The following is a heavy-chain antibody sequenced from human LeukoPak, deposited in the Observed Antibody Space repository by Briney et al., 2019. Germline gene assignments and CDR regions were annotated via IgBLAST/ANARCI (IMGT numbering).Heavy chain of an antibody. J-gene: IGHJ3*02. D-gene: IGHD1-26*01. Sequence: SSETLPLTCAVSGGSISSSNWWSWVRQPPGKGLEWIGEIYHSGSTNYNPSLKSRVTILVDKSKNQFSLKLSSVTAADTAVYYCARDKREPRYAFDNWGQGTMVTVSS. V-gene: IGHV4-4*02. CDR3: ARDKREPRYAFDN. CDR2: IYHSGST. CDR1: GGSISSSNW.